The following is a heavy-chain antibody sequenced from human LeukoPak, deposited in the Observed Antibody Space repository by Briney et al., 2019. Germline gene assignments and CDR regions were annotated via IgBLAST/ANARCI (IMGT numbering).Heavy chain of an antibody. CDR3: AIHDGIY. CDR1: GDSISGFY. V-gene: IGHV4-59*08. Sequence: PSETLSLTCTVSGDSISGFYWSWFRQPPGKELEVIGYIYPSGSTTSTYSPSLKSRVTISVDTSTHQFSLQMSSVTAADTAIYYCAIHDGIYWGQPTLLTVSS. CDR2: IYPSGSTTS. J-gene: IGHJ4*02. D-gene: IGHD1-26*01.